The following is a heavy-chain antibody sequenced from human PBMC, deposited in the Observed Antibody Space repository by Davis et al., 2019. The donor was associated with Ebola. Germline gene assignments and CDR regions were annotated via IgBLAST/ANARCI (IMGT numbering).Heavy chain of an antibody. V-gene: IGHV3-30*02. D-gene: IGHD1-14*01. CDR2: VRSHGSDD. CDR3: AKGGMALGIMSF. CDR1: GFTFSSYA. J-gene: IGHJ4*02. Sequence: PGGSLKISCAASGFTFSSYAMTWVRQAPGRGLEWVAFVRSHGSDDHYADSVKGRFTISRDNSKNTLYLRMNSLRPEDTAVYYCAKGGMALGIMSFWGQGTLVTVSS.